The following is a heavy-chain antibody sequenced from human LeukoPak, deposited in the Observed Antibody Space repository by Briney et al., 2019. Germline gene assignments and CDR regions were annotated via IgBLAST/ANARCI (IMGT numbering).Heavy chain of an antibody. CDR2: ISYDGSNK. J-gene: IGHJ4*02. CDR1: GFTFSSYG. D-gene: IGHD6-13*01. CDR3: AKVGGIAAADGDY. V-gene: IGHV3-30*18. Sequence: PGGSLRLSCAASGFTFSSYGMHWVRQAPGKGLEWVAVISYDGSNKYYADSVKGRFTISRDNSKNTLYLQMNSLRAEDTAVYYCAKVGGIAAADGDYWGQGTLVTVSS.